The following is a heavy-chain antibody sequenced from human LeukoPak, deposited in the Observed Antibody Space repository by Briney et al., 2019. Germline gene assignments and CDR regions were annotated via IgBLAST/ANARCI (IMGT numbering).Heavy chain of an antibody. J-gene: IGHJ4*02. V-gene: IGHV1-24*01. CDR2: FDPEDGET. CDR3: ATDLATIRKKDY. CDR1: GYTLTIIS. Sequence: ASVKLSCTVSGYTLTIISMHWVRQGPRKGLGWMGGFDPEDGETIYAQKFQGSVTMTEDTSTDTAYMELRSLRSEDTAIYYCATDLATIRKKDYWGQGTLVTVSS. D-gene: IGHD5-12*01.